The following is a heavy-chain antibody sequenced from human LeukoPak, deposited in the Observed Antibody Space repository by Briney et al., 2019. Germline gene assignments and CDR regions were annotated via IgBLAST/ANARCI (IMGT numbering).Heavy chain of an antibody. D-gene: IGHD5-18*01. CDR2: IINSSSYI. CDR1: GFSFSSYS. Sequence: GGSLTLSCAASGFSFSSYSMNGFRQAPPREVLGVLSIINSSSYIYYAPSVKGRFTISIDNAKNSLYLQMNSLRAEDTAVYYCARVRAGIQLWVKPADYWGQGTLVTVSS. CDR3: ARVRAGIQLWVKPADY. V-gene: IGHV3-21*01. J-gene: IGHJ4*02.